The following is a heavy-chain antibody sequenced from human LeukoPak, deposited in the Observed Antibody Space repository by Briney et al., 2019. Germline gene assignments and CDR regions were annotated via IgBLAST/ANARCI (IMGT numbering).Heavy chain of an antibody. CDR1: GYTFTGYH. D-gene: IGHD4-23*01. CDR3: ARDLTWSDYGGSPYYFDY. V-gene: IGHV1-2*06. J-gene: IGHJ4*02. CDR2: INPNSGGT. Sequence: ASVKVSCKASGYTFTGYHMHWVRQAPGQGREWMGRINPNSGGTNYAQKFQGRVTMTRDTSISTAYMELSRLRSDDTAVYYCARDLTWSDYGGSPYYFDYWGQGTLVTVSS.